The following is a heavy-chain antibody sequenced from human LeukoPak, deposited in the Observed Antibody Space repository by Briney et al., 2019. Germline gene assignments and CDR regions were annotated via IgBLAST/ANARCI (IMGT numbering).Heavy chain of an antibody. CDR2: IDISGSNA. Sequence: PGGSLRLSCAAPGLTFSSHAMSWVRQAPGRGLEWVSSIDISGSNAYYADSVKGRFTISRDNSRNTLYLQMDSLRAEDSAIYYCAKELRPNDYWGQGTLVTVSS. V-gene: IGHV3-23*01. CDR3: AKELRPNDY. CDR1: GLTFSSHA. J-gene: IGHJ4*02. D-gene: IGHD4-17*01.